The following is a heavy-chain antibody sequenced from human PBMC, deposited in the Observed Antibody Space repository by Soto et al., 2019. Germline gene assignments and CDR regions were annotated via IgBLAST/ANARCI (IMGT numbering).Heavy chain of an antibody. Sequence: SETLSLTCAVSGGSISSSDWWSWVRQPPGKGLEWIGEIYHSGSTNYNPSLKSRLTISVDKSKNQFSLKLSSVTAADTAVYYCARGRYYGSGSNYFDFWGRGTQVTVSS. CDR3: ARGRYYGSGSNYFDF. V-gene: IGHV4-4*02. CDR2: IYHSGST. J-gene: IGHJ4*02. CDR1: GGSISSSDW. D-gene: IGHD3-10*01.